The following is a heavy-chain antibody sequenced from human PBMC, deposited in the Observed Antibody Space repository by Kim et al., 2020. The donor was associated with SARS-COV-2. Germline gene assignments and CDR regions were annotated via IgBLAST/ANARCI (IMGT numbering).Heavy chain of an antibody. V-gene: IGHV3-15*01. J-gene: IGHJ4*02. Sequence: GGSLRLSCAASGFSCSNAWMTWVRQAPGKGLEWVGRIRSKIDGGTTDYAAPVKGRFTISRDDTKNTLYLQMNSLKTEDTAVYYCSTLIGYYGSGSYYRSNDHWGQGTLVTVSS. CDR2: IRSKIDGGTT. D-gene: IGHD3-10*01. CDR3: STLIGYYGSGSYYRSNDH. CDR1: GFSCSNAW.